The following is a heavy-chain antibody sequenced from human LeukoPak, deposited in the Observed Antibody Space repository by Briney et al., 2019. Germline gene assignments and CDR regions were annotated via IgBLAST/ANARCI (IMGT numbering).Heavy chain of an antibody. CDR3: ARDTREYYDFWSGYYANWFDP. D-gene: IGHD3-3*01. J-gene: IGHJ5*02. Sequence: PGGSLRLSCAASGFTFSSYAMHWVRQAPGKGLEWVAVISYDGSNKYYADSVKGRFTISRDNSKNTLYLQMNSLRAEDTAVYHCARDTREYYDFWSGYYANWFDPWGQGTLVTVSS. CDR2: ISYDGSNK. V-gene: IGHV3-30*01. CDR1: GFTFSSYA.